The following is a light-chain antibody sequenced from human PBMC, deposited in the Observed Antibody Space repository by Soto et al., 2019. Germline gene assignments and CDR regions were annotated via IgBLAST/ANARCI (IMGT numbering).Light chain of an antibody. J-gene: IGKJ2*01. CDR2: DAS. CDR1: QSISNW. Sequence: DIQMTQSPSTLSASVGDRVTITCRASQSISNWLAWYQQRPGKDAKLLIYDASTLESCVPSRFSGSGSGTEFTLTISGLRPDDFATYYCQQYNTSSYTFGQGTKLEIK. V-gene: IGKV1-5*01. CDR3: QQYNTSSYT.